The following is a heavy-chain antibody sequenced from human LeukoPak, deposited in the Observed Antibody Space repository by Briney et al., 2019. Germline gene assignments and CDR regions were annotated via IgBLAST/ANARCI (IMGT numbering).Heavy chain of an antibody. J-gene: IGHJ6*02. CDR3: ARGHAYYDILTGYSIYAMDI. CDR1: EYTFTDYD. Sequence: ASVKVSCKASEYTFTDYDINWVRQATGQGLEWMGWMNPKSGNTGYALRFQGRVNMTRITSITTAYIELSSLRSEDTAVYYCARGHAYYDILTGYSIYAMDIWGQGTAVTVSS. V-gene: IGHV1-8*01. CDR2: MNPKSGNT. D-gene: IGHD3-9*01.